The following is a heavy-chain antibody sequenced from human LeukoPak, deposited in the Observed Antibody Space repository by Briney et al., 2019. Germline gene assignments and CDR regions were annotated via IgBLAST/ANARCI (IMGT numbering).Heavy chain of an antibody. J-gene: IGHJ4*02. CDR1: GFTFDAYA. CDR3: ARDEGIAAAGSIDC. V-gene: IGHV3-9*01. Sequence: GRSLRLSCAASGFTFDAYAMHWVRQAPGKGLEWVSGISWNSGSIGYADSVRGRFTISRDNAKNSLYLQMNSLRAEDTALYYCARDEGIAAAGSIDCWGQGTLVTVSS. D-gene: IGHD6-13*01. CDR2: ISWNSGSI.